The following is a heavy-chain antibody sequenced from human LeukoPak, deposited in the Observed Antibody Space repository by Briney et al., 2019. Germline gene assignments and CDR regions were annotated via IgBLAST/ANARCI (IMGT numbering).Heavy chain of an antibody. CDR3: AKFVLRYFDWSMGTDAFDI. CDR1: GFTFSSYA. Sequence: GGSLRLSCAASGFTFSSYAMHWVRQAPGKGLEWVAVVSYDGSNKYYADSAKGRFTISRDNSKNTLYLQMNSLRAEDTAVYYCAKFVLRYFDWSMGTDAFDIWGQGTMVTVSS. J-gene: IGHJ3*02. CDR2: VSYDGSNK. D-gene: IGHD3-9*01. V-gene: IGHV3-30-3*02.